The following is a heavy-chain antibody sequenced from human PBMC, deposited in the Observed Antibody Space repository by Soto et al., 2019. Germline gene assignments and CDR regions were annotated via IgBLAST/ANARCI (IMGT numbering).Heavy chain of an antibody. CDR1: GYTFTSYA. D-gene: IGHD3-10*01. Sequence: ASVKVSCKAFGYTFTSYAMHWVRQAPGQRLEWMGWINAGNGNTKYSQKFQGRVTITRDTSASTAYMELSSLRSEDTAVYYCARVLDGSGSYYPFSYWGQGTLVTVSS. J-gene: IGHJ4*02. CDR3: ARVLDGSGSYYPFSY. V-gene: IGHV1-3*01. CDR2: INAGNGNT.